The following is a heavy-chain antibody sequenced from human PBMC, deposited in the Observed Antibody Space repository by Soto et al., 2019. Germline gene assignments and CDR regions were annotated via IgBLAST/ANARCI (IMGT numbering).Heavy chain of an antibody. Sequence: QVQLQESGPGLVKPSHTLSLTCSVSGESISSGGYYWSWIRQHPGKGQEWIGYIYDSGSAYYNPSLKSRVTISIDTSKNQFTMKLSSVTAADTAVYYCARAFSSSSAVDYWGQGTLITVSS. V-gene: IGHV4-31*03. CDR3: ARAFSSSSAVDY. CDR1: GESISSGGYY. CDR2: IYDSGSA. J-gene: IGHJ4*02. D-gene: IGHD6-6*01.